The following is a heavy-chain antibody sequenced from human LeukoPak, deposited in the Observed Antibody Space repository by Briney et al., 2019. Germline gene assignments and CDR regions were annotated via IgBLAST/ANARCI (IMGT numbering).Heavy chain of an antibody. CDR3: AKDSGGYCSSTSCLLGAFDI. D-gene: IGHD2-2*01. CDR1: GFTFSSYA. J-gene: IGHJ3*02. Sequence: GGSLRLSCAASGFTFSSYAMSWVRQAPGKGLEWVSAISGSGGSTYYADSVKGRFTISRDNSKNTLYLQMNSLRAEDTAVYYCAKDSGGYCSSTSCLLGAFDIWGQGTMVTVSS. V-gene: IGHV3-23*01. CDR2: ISGSGGST.